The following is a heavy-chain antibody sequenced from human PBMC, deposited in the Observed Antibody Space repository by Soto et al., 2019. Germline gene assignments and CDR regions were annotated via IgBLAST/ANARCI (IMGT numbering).Heavy chain of an antibody. CDR1: GFSFKSHG. J-gene: IGHJ4*02. Sequence: QVQLVESGGGVVQPGRSLRLSCAVSGFSFKSHGMHWVRQAPGKGLEWVAFISYDGKDANYADSVKGRFTISRDNSKDALYLQMGSLRGEGTAVYFCAKDHRNGGSRVDYWGQGTLVTVSS. D-gene: IGHD2-15*01. CDR3: AKDHRNGGSRVDY. CDR2: ISYDGKDA. V-gene: IGHV3-30*18.